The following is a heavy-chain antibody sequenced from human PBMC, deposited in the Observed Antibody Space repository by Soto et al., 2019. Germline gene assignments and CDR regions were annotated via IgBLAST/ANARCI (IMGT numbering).Heavy chain of an antibody. CDR2: ISGSGGST. D-gene: IGHD2-2*01. CDR3: AKEKSRTSCCYWFDP. CDR1: GFIFSSYA. J-gene: IGHJ5*02. Sequence: ELQLLESGGGLVQPGGSLRLSCAASGFIFSSYAMSWVRQAPGKGLEWVSAISGSGGSTYYADSVKGRFTISRDNSKNTLYLQMNSLRAEDTAVYYCAKEKSRTSCCYWFDPWGQGTLVTVSS. V-gene: IGHV3-23*01.